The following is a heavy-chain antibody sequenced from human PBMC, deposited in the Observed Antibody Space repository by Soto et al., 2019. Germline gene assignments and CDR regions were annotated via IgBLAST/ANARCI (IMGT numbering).Heavy chain of an antibody. J-gene: IGHJ1*01. Sequence: KGRELVAGISYDGSSKYYADSLRGRFTISRDNSTNRLYLQLNSLRAEDTAIYYCAKDGTRVIAELPRLEVRGHGTHDTVTS. V-gene: IGHV3-30*18. CDR2: ISYDGSSK. D-gene: IGHD6-13*01. CDR3: AKDGTRVIAELPRLEV.